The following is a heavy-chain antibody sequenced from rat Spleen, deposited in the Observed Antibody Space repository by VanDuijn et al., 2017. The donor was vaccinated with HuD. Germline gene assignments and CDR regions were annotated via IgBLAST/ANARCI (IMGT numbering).Heavy chain of an antibody. CDR2: ISPSGGTT. CDR3: ASITSAAYFDY. V-gene: IGHV5-46*01. CDR1: GFTFSSFP. J-gene: IGHJ2*01. D-gene: IGHD1-2*01. Sequence: EVQLVESGGGLVQPGRSMKLSCAASGFTFSSFPMAWVRQAPTKGLEWVGSISPSGGTTYYRDSVKGRCTFSRDNAKNTLYLQVDSLRAEDTATYYCASITSAAYFDYWGQCVMVTVSS.